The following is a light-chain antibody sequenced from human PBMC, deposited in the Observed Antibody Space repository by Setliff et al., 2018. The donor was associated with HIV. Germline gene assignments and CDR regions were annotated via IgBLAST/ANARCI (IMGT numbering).Light chain of an antibody. CDR3: QQYNTSPAT. Sequence: EIVLTQSPGTLSLSPGESATLSCRASQSVSSSYLAWYQHKPGQAPRLLIFAASSRATGIPDRFGGSGSGTDFTLTISRLEPEDFAVYYCQQYNTSPATFGGGTKVDIK. J-gene: IGKJ4*01. CDR2: AAS. CDR1: QSVSSSY. V-gene: IGKV3-20*01.